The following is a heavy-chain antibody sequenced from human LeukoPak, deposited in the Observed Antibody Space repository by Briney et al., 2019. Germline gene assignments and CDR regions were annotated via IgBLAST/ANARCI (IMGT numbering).Heavy chain of an antibody. CDR2: ISGSGGST. CDR1: GFTFSSYG. J-gene: IGHJ6*03. V-gene: IGHV3-23*01. Sequence: GGSLRLSCAASGFTFSSYGMSWVRQAPGKGLEWVSAISGSGGSTYYADSVKGRFTISRDNSKNTLYLQMNSLRAEDTAVYYCAKEVVAATFYYYYYYMDVWGKGTTVTVSS. CDR3: AKEVVAATFYYYYYYMDV. D-gene: IGHD2-15*01.